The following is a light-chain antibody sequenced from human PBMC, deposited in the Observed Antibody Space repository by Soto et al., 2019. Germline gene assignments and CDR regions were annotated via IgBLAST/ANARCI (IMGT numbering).Light chain of an antibody. V-gene: IGKV3-20*01. CDR2: GAS. Sequence: EIVLTQSPGTLSLSPGESATLSCRASQTIDINYLAWYQQKPGQAPSLLIFGASNRVTDIPNRFSGSGSRTVFSLTINSLEPADSAVYYCQQYAASPTFGQGTKVEIK. CDR3: QQYAASPT. J-gene: IGKJ1*01. CDR1: QTIDINY.